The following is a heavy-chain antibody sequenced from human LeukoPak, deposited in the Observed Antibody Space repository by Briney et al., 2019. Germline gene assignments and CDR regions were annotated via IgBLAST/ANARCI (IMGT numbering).Heavy chain of an antibody. CDR3: ARGSRRASYGMDV. CDR2: IYSDGST. Sequence: SETLSLTCTVSGGSISSYYWSWIRQPAGKGLEWIGRIYSDGSTNYDPSLKSRVTMSIDTSKSQFYLKLSSVTAADTAVYYCARGSRRASYGMDVWGQGITVIVSS. V-gene: IGHV4-4*07. J-gene: IGHJ6*02. CDR1: GGSISSYY.